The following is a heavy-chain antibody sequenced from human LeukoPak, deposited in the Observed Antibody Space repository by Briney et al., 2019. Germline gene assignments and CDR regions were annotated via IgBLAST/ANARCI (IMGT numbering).Heavy chain of an antibody. J-gene: IGHJ6*02. V-gene: IGHV3-21*01. D-gene: IGHD2-2*01. CDR1: GFTFNSYS. CDR2: ISSNSSYI. Sequence: AGGSLRLSCAASGFTFNSYSMNWVRQAPGKGLEWVSSISSNSSYIYYADSVKGRFTISRDNAKNSLYLQMNSLRAEDTAVYYCARDFPSYQLLIYAGYYYYGMDVWGQGTTVTVSS. CDR3: ARDFPSYQLLIYAGYYYYGMDV.